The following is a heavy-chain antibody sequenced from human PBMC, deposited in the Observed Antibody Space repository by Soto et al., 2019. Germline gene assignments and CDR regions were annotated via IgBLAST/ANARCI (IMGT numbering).Heavy chain of an antibody. Sequence: ESGGGLVKPGGSLRLSCAASGFTFSDYYMSWIRQAPGKGLEYISYISSSSGSTNYADSVKGRFTISRDNAKNSLYLQMSSLRAEDTAVYYCARDRGGYDRLYYYHGMDVWGQGTTVTVS. D-gene: IGHD5-12*01. CDR3: ARDRGGYDRLYYYHGMDV. CDR2: ISSSSGST. V-gene: IGHV3-11*06. CDR1: GFTFSDYY. J-gene: IGHJ6*02.